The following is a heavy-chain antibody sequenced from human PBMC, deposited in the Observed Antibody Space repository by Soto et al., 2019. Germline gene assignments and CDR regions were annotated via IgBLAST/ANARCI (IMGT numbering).Heavy chain of an antibody. V-gene: IGHV4-30-4*01. D-gene: IGHD3-3*01. CDR2: IYYSGST. CDR1: GGSISSGDYY. CDR3: ARVPVYYDFWSGYYNRRYLY. Sequence: SETLSLTCTVSGGSISSGDYYWSWIRQPPGKGLEWIGYIYYSGSTYYNPSLKSRVTISVDTSKNQFSLKLSSVTAADTAVYYCARVPVYYDFWSGYYNRRYLYWGHDIPLSVSA. J-gene: IGHJ1*01.